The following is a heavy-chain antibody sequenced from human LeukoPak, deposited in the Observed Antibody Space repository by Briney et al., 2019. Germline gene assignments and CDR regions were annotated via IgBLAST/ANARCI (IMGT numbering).Heavy chain of an antibody. CDR2: ISYEGSNK. CDR3: AKVFRGSYYNDY. Sequence: GGSLRLSCAASGFTFSSYGMHWVRQAPGKGLEWVAVISYEGSNKYYADSVKGRFTISRDNSKNTLYLQMNSLRAEDTAVYYCAKVFRGSYYNDYWGQGTLVTVSS. D-gene: IGHD1-26*01. V-gene: IGHV3-30*18. J-gene: IGHJ4*02. CDR1: GFTFSSYG.